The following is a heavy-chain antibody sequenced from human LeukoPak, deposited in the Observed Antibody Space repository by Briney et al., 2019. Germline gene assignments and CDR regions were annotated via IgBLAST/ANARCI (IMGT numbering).Heavy chain of an antibody. CDR3: ARGGGTSRYYYYGMDV. CDR1: GFTFSSYA. J-gene: IGHJ6*02. Sequence: GRSLRLSCAASGFTFSSYAIHWVRQAPGKGLEWVALISHDGSNKYYADSVKGRFTISRDNSKNTLYLQMNSLRAEDTAVYYCARGGGTSRYYYYGMDVWGQGTTVTVSS. CDR2: ISHDGSNK. D-gene: IGHD2-2*01. V-gene: IGHV3-30*04.